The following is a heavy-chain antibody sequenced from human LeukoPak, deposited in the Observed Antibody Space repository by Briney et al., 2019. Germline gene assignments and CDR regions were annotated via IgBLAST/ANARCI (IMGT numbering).Heavy chain of an antibody. CDR2: IWYDGSNK. CDR1: GFSFRTYG. Sequence: GGSLRLSCAASGFSFRTYGMHWVRQAPGKGLEWVAVIWYDGSNKYYADSVKGRFTISRDNSKNTLYLQMNSLRAEDTAVYYCARDRAYSSSWGLFDYWGQGTLVTVSS. CDR3: ARDRAYSSSWGLFDY. V-gene: IGHV3-33*01. D-gene: IGHD6-13*01. J-gene: IGHJ4*02.